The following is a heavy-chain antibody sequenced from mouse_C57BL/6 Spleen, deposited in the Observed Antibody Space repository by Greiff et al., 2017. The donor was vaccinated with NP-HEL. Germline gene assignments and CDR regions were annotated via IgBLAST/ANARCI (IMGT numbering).Heavy chain of an antibody. CDR1: GYTFTNYW. V-gene: IGHV1-63*01. CDR2: IYPGGGYT. D-gene: IGHD2-4*01. J-gene: IGHJ4*01. CDR3: AIYYDYDGAMDY. Sequence: QVQLKQSGAELVRPGTSVKMSCKASGYTFTNYWIGWAKQRPGHGLEWIGDIYPGGGYTNYNEKFKGKATLTADKSSSTAYMQFSSLTSEDSAIYYCAIYYDYDGAMDYWGQGTSVTVSS.